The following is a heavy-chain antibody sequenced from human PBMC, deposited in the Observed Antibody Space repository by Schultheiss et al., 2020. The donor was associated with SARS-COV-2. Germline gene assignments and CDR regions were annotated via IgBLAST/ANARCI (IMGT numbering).Heavy chain of an antibody. CDR1: GGSISSYY. Sequence: SETLSLTCTVSGGSISSYYWSWIRQPPGKGLEWIGYIYYSGSTNYNPSLKSRVTISVDTSKNQFSLKLSSVTAADTAVYYCASGKDCGGDCYGAEYFQHWGQGTLVTVSS. J-gene: IGHJ1*01. D-gene: IGHD2-21*02. CDR2: IYYSGST. V-gene: IGHV4-59*01. CDR3: ASGKDCGGDCYGAEYFQH.